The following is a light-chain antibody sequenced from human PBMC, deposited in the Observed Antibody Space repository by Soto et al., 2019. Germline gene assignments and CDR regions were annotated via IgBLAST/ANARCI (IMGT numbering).Light chain of an antibody. CDR1: QSVISNY. CDR2: DAS. CDR3: QQRSNWPIT. Sequence: IELPPSQGTLYLPQGARATLSCRAGQSVISNYLAWYQQKPGQAPRLLIYDASNRAAGIPDRFSGSGSGTDFTLTISSLEPEDFAVYYCQQRSNWPITFGQGTRLEIK. V-gene: IGKV3D-20*02. J-gene: IGKJ5*01.